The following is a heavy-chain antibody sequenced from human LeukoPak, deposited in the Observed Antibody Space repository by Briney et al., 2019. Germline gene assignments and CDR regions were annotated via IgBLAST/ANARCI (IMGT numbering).Heavy chain of an antibody. CDR2: VSHDGSQQ. Sequence: PGRSLRLSCAASGFSFSNFGMHWVRQAPGKGLEWVAIVSHDGSQQFYADSVKGRFTISRDNSQNTLHLQMSSPRVEDTGVYYCAKETDASSSYNFHYWGQGALVAVSS. CDR1: GFSFSNFG. D-gene: IGHD3-22*01. J-gene: IGHJ4*02. CDR3: AKETDASSSYNFHY. V-gene: IGHV3-30*18.